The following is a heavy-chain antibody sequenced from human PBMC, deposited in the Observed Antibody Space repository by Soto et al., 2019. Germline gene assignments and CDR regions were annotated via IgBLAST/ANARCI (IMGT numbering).Heavy chain of an antibody. CDR3: ARHLVYGDYENWFDY. CDR2: INPSGGST. V-gene: IGHV1-46*01. D-gene: IGHD4-17*01. Sequence: ASVEVSWKASGYAFTSYYMHWVLQAPGQGLEWMGIINPSGGSTSYAQKFQGRVTMTRDTSTSPVYMELSSLRSEDTAVYYCARHLVYGDYENWFDYWGQGTLVTVSS. CDR1: GYAFTSYY. J-gene: IGHJ5*01.